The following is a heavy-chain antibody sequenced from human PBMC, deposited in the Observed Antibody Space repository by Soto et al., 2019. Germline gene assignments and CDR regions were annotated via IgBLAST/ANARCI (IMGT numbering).Heavy chain of an antibody. CDR1: GGSISSYY. CDR3: AREGRPAGFDY. CDR2: IYYSGST. Sequence: PSETLSLTCTVSGGSISSYYWSWIRQPPGKGLEWIGYIYYSGSTNYNPSLKSRVTISVDTSKNQFSLKLSSVTAADTAVYYCAREGRPAGFDYWGQGTLVTVSS. V-gene: IGHV4-59*01. J-gene: IGHJ4*02. D-gene: IGHD6-13*01.